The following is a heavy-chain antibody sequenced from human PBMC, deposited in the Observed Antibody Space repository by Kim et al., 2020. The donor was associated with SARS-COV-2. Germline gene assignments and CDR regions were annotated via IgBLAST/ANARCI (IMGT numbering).Heavy chain of an antibody. Sequence: GGSLRLSCAASGFTFSYTWMTWVRQASGKGLEWVGLIESKTDGGATEYAAPVKGRFVISRDDSTNTLYLQMNSLKTEDTAVYYCTTIKGYYGSGPHYYYYDMDVWGRGTTVTVSS. J-gene: IGHJ6*02. CDR1: GFTFSYTW. D-gene: IGHD3-10*01. CDR3: TTIKGYYGSGPHYYYYDMDV. V-gene: IGHV3-15*04. CDR2: IESKTDGGAT.